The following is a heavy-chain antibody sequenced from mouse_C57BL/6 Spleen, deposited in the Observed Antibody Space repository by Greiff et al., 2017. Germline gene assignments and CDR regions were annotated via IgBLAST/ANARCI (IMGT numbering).Heavy chain of an antibody. Sequence: EVQLQESGPGLVKPSQSLSLTCSVTGYSITSGYYWNWIRQFPGNKLEWMGYISYDGSNNYNPSLKNRISITRDTSKNQFFLKLNSVTTEDTATYYCARRGGTTGFDYWGQGTTLTVSS. D-gene: IGHD1-1*01. V-gene: IGHV3-6*01. CDR1: GYSITSGYY. J-gene: IGHJ2*01. CDR3: ARRGGTTGFDY. CDR2: ISYDGSN.